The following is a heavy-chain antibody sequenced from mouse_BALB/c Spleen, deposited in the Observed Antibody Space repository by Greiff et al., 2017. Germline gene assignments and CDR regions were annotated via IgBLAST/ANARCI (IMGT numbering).Heavy chain of an antibody. CDR1: GYTFTSYW. CDR2: IDPSDSET. D-gene: IGHD2-2*01. J-gene: IGHJ1*01. CDR3: ARDGYDGWYFDV. Sequence: QVQLQQPGAELVKPGAPVKLSCKASGYTFTSYWMNWVKQRPGRGLEWIGRIDPSDSETHYNQKFKDKATLTVDKSSSTAYIQLSSLTSEDSAVYYCARDGYDGWYFDVWGAGTTVTVSS. V-gene: IGHV1-69*02.